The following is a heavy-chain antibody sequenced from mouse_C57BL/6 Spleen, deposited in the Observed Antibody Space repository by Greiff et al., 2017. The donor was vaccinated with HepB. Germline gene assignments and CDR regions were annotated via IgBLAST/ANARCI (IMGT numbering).Heavy chain of an antibody. CDR2: FDPNSGGT. V-gene: IGHV1-72*01. CDR3: ARDYDYDGYYAMDY. D-gene: IGHD2-4*01. CDR1: GYTFTSYW. Sequence: QVQLQQSGAELVKPGASVKLSCKASGYTFTSYWMHWVKQRPGRGLEWIGRFDPNSGGTKYNEKFKSKATLTVDKPSSTAYMQLSSLTSEDSAVYYCARDYDYDGYYAMDYWGQGTSVTVSS. J-gene: IGHJ4*01.